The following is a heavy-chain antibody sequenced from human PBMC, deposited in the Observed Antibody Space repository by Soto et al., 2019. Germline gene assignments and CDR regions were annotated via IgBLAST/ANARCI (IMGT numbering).Heavy chain of an antibody. J-gene: IGHJ6*02. D-gene: IGHD6-19*01. CDR1: GGTFSSYA. V-gene: IGHV1-69*01. Sequence: QVQLVQSGAEVKKPGSSVKVSCKASGGTFSSYAISWVRQAPGQGLEWMGGIIPIFGTANYAQKFQGRVTITADESTSTAYMELSSLRSEDTAVYYCARAPVAGTWWGGYYYGMDVWGQGTTVTVSS. CDR2: IIPIFGTA. CDR3: ARAPVAGTWWGGYYYGMDV.